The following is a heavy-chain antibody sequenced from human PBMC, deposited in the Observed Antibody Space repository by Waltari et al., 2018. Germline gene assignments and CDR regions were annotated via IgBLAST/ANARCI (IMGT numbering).Heavy chain of an antibody. J-gene: IGHJ4*02. Sequence: EVQLVESGGGLVQPGGSLRLSCAASGFTFSSSNMNWVRQAPGKGLDWVSFISSSGNTITCADSVNGRFTISRDNATHLLYLQMNSLRDEDTAVYYCASPLIFRGQGTLVTV. D-gene: IGHD2-21*02. CDR2: ISSSGNTI. CDR1: GFTFSSSN. V-gene: IGHV3-48*02. CDR3: ASPLIF.